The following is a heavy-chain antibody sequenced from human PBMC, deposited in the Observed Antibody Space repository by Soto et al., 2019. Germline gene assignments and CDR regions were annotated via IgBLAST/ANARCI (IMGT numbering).Heavy chain of an antibody. J-gene: IGHJ4*02. CDR3: ARHSGYDYVFDY. V-gene: IGHV1-2*02. CDR2: MNPNNGDT. Sequence: ASVNVSLKAAGYTIPGYYLPWVCPAPGQGLEWMGWMNPNNGDTIFAQKFQGRVTITRDTSTSTDYMELSSLRFADTGVYFCARHSGYDYVFDYWGRGTLVTGSS. D-gene: IGHD5-12*01. CDR1: GYTIPGYY.